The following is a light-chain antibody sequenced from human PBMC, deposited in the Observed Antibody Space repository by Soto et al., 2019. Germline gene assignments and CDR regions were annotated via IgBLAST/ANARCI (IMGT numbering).Light chain of an antibody. CDR3: CSYAGSYRV. V-gene: IGLV2-8*01. J-gene: IGLJ1*01. Sequence: QSVLTQPPSASGSPGQSVAISCTGTSSDVGGYNYVSWYQQHPGKAPKLMIYEVSKRPSGVPDRFSGSKSGNTASLTISGLQAEDEADYYCCSYAGSYRVFGTGTKVTVL. CDR1: SSDVGGYNY. CDR2: EVS.